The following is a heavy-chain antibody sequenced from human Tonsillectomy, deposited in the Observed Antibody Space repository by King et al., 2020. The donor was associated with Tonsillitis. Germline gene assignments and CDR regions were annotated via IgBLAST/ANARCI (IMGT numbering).Heavy chain of an antibody. Sequence: VQLQESGPGLVKPSQTLSLTCTVSGGSTSSGSYYWSWIRQPAGKGLEWIGRIYTSGSTNYNPSLKSRVTMSVDTSKNQFSLKLTSVTAADTAVYYCAREYYAFAVDLWGQGTLVTVSS. CDR1: GGSTSSGSYY. CDR3: AREYYAFAVDL. J-gene: IGHJ5*02. CDR2: IYTSGST. D-gene: IGHD3-3*01. V-gene: IGHV4-61*02.